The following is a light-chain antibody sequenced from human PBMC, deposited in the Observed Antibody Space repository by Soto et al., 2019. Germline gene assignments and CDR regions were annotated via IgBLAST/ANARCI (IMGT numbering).Light chain of an antibody. CDR3: QQYDNLLT. J-gene: IGKJ4*01. V-gene: IGKV1-33*01. Sequence: DIQMTQSPSSLSASVGDRVTITYQASQDIRNYLNWYQQKAGKAPKLLIYDASNLETGVPSRFSGSGSGTDFTFTISSLQPEDTATYYCQQYDNLLTFGGGTKVEIK. CDR1: QDIRNY. CDR2: DAS.